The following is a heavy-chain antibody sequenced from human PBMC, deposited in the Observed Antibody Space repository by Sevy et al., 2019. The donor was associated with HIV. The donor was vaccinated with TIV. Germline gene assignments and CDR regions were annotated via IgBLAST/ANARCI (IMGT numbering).Heavy chain of an antibody. Sequence: ASVKVSCKASGYTFTDYYTHWVRQAPGQGLEWMGWIDPKSGGTKYAQKFKGRITMTRDTSISTAYLELSRLISDDTAVYLCAREFYDSWSGPIDFFYGMDVWGQGTTVTVSS. V-gene: IGHV1-2*02. J-gene: IGHJ6*02. CDR1: GYTFTDYY. CDR2: IDPKSGGT. D-gene: IGHD3-3*01. CDR3: AREFYDSWSGPIDFFYGMDV.